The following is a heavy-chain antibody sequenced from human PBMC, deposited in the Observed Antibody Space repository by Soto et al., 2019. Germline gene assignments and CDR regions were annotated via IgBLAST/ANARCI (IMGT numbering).Heavy chain of an antibody. V-gene: IGHV1-18*01. CDR1: GYTFTSYG. D-gene: IGHD6-13*01. J-gene: IGHJ5*02. CDR3: ARDLRGYPWDWFDP. CDR2: ISAYNGNT. Sequence: QVQLVQSGAEVKKPGASVKVSCKASGYTFTSYGISWVRQAPGQGLEWMGWISAYNGNTNYAQKLHGRVTMTTDTSTSTAYMELRSLRSYDTSVYYCARDLRGYPWDWFDPWCQGTLVTVSS.